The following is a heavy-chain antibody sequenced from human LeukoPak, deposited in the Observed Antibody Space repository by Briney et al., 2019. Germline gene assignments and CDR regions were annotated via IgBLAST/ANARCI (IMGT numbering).Heavy chain of an antibody. CDR1: GFTFSNYW. V-gene: IGHV3-7*01. D-gene: IGHD3-3*01. CDR3: ARDFWGAYRVDFFDF. J-gene: IGHJ4*02. CDR2: IKQDGSET. Sequence: GGSLRLSCAASGFTFSNYWMSWVRRAPGKGLEWVANIKQDGSETYYVDSVRGRFTISRDNARNSLYLQMNSLRGEDTAIYYCARDFWGAYRVDFFDFCGQGALVTVSS.